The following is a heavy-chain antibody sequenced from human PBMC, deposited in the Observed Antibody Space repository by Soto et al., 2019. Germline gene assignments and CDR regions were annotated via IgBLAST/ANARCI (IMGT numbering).Heavy chain of an antibody. CDR1: GYSFTAYY. V-gene: IGHV1-2*02. J-gene: IGHJ6*02. Sequence: XSVKGSYNASGYSFTAYYMYWVRQAPGQGLEWMGWINPNSGGTNYAQKFQGRVTMTRDTSITTAYMELRSLTSDDTAMYYCARDGGLIKRYYYSYNGMDVWGQGTTVTVSS. D-gene: IGHD3-16*01. CDR2: INPNSGGT. CDR3: ARDGGLIKRYYYSYNGMDV.